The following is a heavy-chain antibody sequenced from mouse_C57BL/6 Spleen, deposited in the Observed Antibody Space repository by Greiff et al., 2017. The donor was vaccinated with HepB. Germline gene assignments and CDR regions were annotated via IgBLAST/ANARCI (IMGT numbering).Heavy chain of an antibody. J-gene: IGHJ1*03. D-gene: IGHD1-1*01. CDR3: ARSDYYGSSKDWYFDV. CDR2: IWTGGGT. Sequence: VQLQQSGPGLVAPSQSLSITCTVSGFSLTSYAISWVRQPPGKGLEWLGVIWTGGGTNYNSALKSRLSISKDNSKSQVFLKMNSLQTDDTARYYCARSDYYGSSKDWYFDVWGTGTTVTVSS. V-gene: IGHV2-9-1*01. CDR1: GFSLTSYA.